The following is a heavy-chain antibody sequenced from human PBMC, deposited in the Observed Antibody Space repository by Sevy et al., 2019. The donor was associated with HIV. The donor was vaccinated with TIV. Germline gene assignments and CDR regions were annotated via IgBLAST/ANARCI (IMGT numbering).Heavy chain of an antibody. J-gene: IGHJ4*02. D-gene: IGHD6-19*01. CDR3: ARGGGNGWYYFDY. V-gene: IGHV1-69*13. CDR2: IIPILGTV. Sequence: ASVKVSCKASGGTFSSYGISWVRQAPGQGLEWMGGIIPILGTVNYAQKFQGRVTITADESTKTAKMELSSLRSEDTAVYYCARGGGNGWYYFDYWGQETLVTVSS. CDR1: GGTFSSYG.